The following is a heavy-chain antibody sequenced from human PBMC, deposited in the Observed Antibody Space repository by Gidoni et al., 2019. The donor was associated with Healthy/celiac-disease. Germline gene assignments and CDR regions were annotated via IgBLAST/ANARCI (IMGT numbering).Heavy chain of an antibody. CDR2: IYYSGST. CDR1: GGPISNSSYS. J-gene: IGHJ4*02. V-gene: IGHV4-39*01. CDR3: ARRGATVVTGGYYFDY. D-gene: IGHD4-17*01. Sequence: QLPLQESGPGLVKPSETLSLTCPVSGGPISNSSYSWGWIRQPPGKGLEWIGGIYYSGSTYYHPSLKSRVTISVDTSKNQFSLKLSSVTAADTAVYYCARRGATVVTGGYYFDYWGQGTLVTVSS.